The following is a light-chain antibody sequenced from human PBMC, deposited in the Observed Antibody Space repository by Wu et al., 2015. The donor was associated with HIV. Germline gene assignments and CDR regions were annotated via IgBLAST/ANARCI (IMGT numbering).Light chain of an antibody. CDR2: DV. V-gene: IGKV1-5*03. CDR3: QQYNS. Sequence: FTLSASVGDRVTITXGPVXVLVAGGLVSAEQGKALSSDLSDVTFKRGVPSRFSGSGSGTEFTLTISSLQPDDFATYYCQQYNSFGQGTKLDI. CDR1: XVLVAG. J-gene: IGKJ2*01.